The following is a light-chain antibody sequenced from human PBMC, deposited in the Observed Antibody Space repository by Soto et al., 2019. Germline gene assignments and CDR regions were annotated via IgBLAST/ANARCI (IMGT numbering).Light chain of an antibody. V-gene: IGLV2-14*01. J-gene: IGLJ3*02. Sequence: QSALTQPASVSGSPGQTITISCTGTSSDVGGYNYLSWYQQHPGKAPKVMIYEVSNRPSGVSNRFSGAKSGNTASLTISGLQAEDDGDYFCSSYTTSGTPVVGGGTKLTVL. CDR2: EVS. CDR3: SSYTTSGTPV. CDR1: SSDVGGYNY.